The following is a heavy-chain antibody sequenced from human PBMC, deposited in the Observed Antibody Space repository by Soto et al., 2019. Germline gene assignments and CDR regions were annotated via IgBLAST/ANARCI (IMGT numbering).Heavy chain of an antibody. CDR2: IIPIFGTA. V-gene: IGHV1-69*13. Sequence: SVKVSCKASGGTFSSYAISWVRQAPGQGLEWMGGIIPIFGTANYAQKFQGRVTITADESTSTAYMELSSLRSEDTAVYYCAAYYYDSSGYGPDDYWGQGTLVTVSS. D-gene: IGHD3-22*01. CDR1: GGTFSSYA. CDR3: AAYYYDSSGYGPDDY. J-gene: IGHJ4*02.